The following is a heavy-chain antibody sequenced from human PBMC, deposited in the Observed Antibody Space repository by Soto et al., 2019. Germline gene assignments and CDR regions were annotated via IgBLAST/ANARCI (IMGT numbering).Heavy chain of an antibody. CDR3: ARGYFRIAVAGTPYNWVDP. Sequence: QVHLVQSGAEVKKPGSSVKVSCKASGGSFSSYTFSWVRQAPGQGLEWMGGIIPIFDTSDYAQKFQGRLTITADESTSTAYMELSSLGSEDTAVYYCARGYFRIAVAGTPYNWVDPWGQGTLVIVSS. J-gene: IGHJ5*02. V-gene: IGHV1-69*01. CDR1: GGSFSSYT. CDR2: IIPIFDTS. D-gene: IGHD6-19*01.